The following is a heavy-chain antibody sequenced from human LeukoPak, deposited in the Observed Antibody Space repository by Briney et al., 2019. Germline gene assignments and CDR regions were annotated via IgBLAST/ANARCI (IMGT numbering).Heavy chain of an antibody. Sequence: GASVKVSCKASGYTFTSYDINWVRQATGQGLEWMGWMNPNSGNTGYAQKFQGRVTMTRNTSISTAYMELSSLRSEDTAVYYCARGGVVVAATPWDYYYGMDVWGQGTTVTVSS. CDR3: ARGGVVVAATPWDYYYGMDV. V-gene: IGHV1-8*01. D-gene: IGHD2-15*01. J-gene: IGHJ6*02. CDR1: GYTFTSYD. CDR2: MNPNSGNT.